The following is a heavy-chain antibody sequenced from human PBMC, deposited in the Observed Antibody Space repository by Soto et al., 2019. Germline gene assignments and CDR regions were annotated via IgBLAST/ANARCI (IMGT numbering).Heavy chain of an antibody. CDR2: IFYLGSS. CDR1: GYSIISSDFY. V-gene: IGHV4-39*01. J-gene: IGHJ5*02. D-gene: IGHD3-3*02. Sequence: SETLSLTCTVSGYSIISSDFYWGWVRQPPGKGLEWIGSIFYLGSSYYNPSLKSRVTMSVDTSKNQFSLRLRSVTAADTALYFCARHSLALRKNNWFDPWGQGIMVTVSS. CDR3: ARHSLALRKNNWFDP.